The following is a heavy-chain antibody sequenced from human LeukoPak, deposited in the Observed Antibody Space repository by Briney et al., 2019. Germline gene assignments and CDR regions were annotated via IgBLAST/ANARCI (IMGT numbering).Heavy chain of an antibody. D-gene: IGHD2-15*01. J-gene: IGHJ4*02. CDR2: ISGSGGST. Sequence: GGSLRLSCAASGITFSSYAMSWVRQAPGKGLEWVSAISGSGGSTYYADSVKGRFTISRDSSKNTLYLQMNSLRAEDTAVYYCARLDIVVVVAADYWGQGTLVTVSS. CDR1: GITFSSYA. V-gene: IGHV3-23*01. CDR3: ARLDIVVVVAADY.